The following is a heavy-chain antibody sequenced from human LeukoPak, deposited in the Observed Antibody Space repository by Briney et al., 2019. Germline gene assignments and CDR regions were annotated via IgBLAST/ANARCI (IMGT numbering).Heavy chain of an antibody. J-gene: IGHJ4*02. CDR3: ARQATVTTGDY. CDR1: GYTFTSYD. D-gene: IGHD4-17*01. V-gene: IGHV1-8*01. CDR2: MNPNSGNT. Sequence: ASVKVSCKASGYTFTSYDINWVRHATAQGLEWMGWMNPNSGNTGYAQTFQGRVTMTRNTSISTAYMELSSLRSEDTAVYYCARQATVTTGDYWGQGTLVTVSS.